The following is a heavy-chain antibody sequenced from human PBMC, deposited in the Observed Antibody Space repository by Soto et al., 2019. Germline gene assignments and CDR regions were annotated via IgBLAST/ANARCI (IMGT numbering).Heavy chain of an antibody. D-gene: IGHD6-19*01. CDR3: ARAGIAVAGKPYYYYGMDV. Sequence: GGSLRLSCAASGFTFSSYGMHWVRQAPGKGLEWVAVIWYDGSNKYYADSVKGRFTISRDNSKNTLYLQMNSLRAEDTAVYYCARAGIAVAGKPYYYYGMDVWGQGTTVTVSS. CDR2: IWYDGSNK. CDR1: GFTFSSYG. V-gene: IGHV3-33*01. J-gene: IGHJ6*02.